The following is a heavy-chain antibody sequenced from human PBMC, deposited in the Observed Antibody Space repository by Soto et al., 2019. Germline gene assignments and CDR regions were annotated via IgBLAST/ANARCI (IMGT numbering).Heavy chain of an antibody. V-gene: IGHV4-39*01. D-gene: IGHD6-13*01. CDR1: GGSISSSSYY. CDR2: IYYSGST. CDR3: AILGKLSSSWPFDY. J-gene: IGHJ4*02. Sequence: QLQLQESGPGLVKPSETLSLTCTVSGGSISSSSYYWGWIRQPPGKGLEWIGSIYYSGSTYYNPSLKSRVTISVDTSKNQFSLKLSSVTAADTAVYYCAILGKLSSSWPFDYWGQGTLVTVSS.